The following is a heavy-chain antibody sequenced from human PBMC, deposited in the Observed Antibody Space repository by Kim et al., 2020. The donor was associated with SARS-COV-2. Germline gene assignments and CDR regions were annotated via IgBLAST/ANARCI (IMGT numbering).Heavy chain of an antibody. J-gene: IGHJ4*02. CDR2: IIPIFGPA. CDR3: ARGLYGSGSYFGY. Sequence: SVKVSCKASGGTFSSYAISWVRQAPGQGLEWMGGIIPIFGPANYAQKFQGRVTITADESTSTAYMELSSLRSEDTAVYYCARGLYGSGSYFGYWGQGTLVTVSS. V-gene: IGHV1-69*13. D-gene: IGHD3-10*01. CDR1: GGTFSSYA.